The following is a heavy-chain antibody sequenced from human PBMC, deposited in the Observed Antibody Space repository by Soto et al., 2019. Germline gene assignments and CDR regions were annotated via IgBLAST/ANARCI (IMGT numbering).Heavy chain of an antibody. V-gene: IGHV1-18*01. CDR3: ARDVPGQWLVGPIDAFDI. J-gene: IGHJ3*02. Sequence: ASGKVSCKASGYTFTSYGIIWVRQAPGQGLEWMGWISAYNGNTNYAQKLQGRVTMTTDTSTSTAYMELRSLRSDDTAVYYCARDVPGQWLVGPIDAFDIWGQGTMVTVSS. CDR1: GYTFTSYG. CDR2: ISAYNGNT. D-gene: IGHD6-19*01.